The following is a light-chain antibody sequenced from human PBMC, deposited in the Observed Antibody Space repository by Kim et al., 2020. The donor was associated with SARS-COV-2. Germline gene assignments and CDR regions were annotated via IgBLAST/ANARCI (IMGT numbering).Light chain of an antibody. CDR2: LNSDGSH. J-gene: IGLJ3*02. V-gene: IGLV4-69*01. CDR3: QTWDTVIHV. Sequence: QPVLTQSPSASASLGASVKLTCTLSSGHSRNAIAWHQQQPERGPRYLMKLNSDGSHTKGDGIPDRFSGSSSGAERYLTISSLQSEDEADYYCQTWDTVIHVFGGEPQLTFL. CDR1: SGHSRNA.